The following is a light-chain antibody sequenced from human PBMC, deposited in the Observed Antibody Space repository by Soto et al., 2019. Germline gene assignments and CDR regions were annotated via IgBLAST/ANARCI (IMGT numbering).Light chain of an antibody. CDR1: SSDVGSYNL. CDR2: EGS. J-gene: IGLJ1*01. V-gene: IGLV2-23*01. Sequence: QSALTQPASVSGSPGQSITISCTGTSSDVGSYNLVSRYQQHPGKAPKLMIYEGSKRPSGVSNRFSSSKSGNTASLTISGLQAEDEADYDCCSYAGSSTVYVFGPGTKVTVL. CDR3: CSYAGSSTVYV.